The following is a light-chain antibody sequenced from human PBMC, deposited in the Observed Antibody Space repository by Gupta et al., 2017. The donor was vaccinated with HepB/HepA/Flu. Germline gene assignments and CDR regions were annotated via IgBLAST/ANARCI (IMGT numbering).Light chain of an antibody. Sequence: QSVLTPPPSASGTPGQRVTISCSGSSSNIGSNYVYWYQQFPGTAPKLLIYRNNQRPSGVPDRFSGSKSGTSASLAISGLRSEDEADYYCAAWDDSLSGYVVFGGGTKLTVL. CDR1: SSNIGSNY. J-gene: IGLJ2*01. CDR2: RNN. V-gene: IGLV1-47*01. CDR3: AAWDDSLSGYVV.